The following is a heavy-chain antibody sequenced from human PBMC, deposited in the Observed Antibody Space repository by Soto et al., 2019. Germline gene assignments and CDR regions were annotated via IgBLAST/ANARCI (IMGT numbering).Heavy chain of an antibody. J-gene: IGHJ4*02. CDR1: GYTFIGYS. CDR3: ARGGLYSYPY. V-gene: IGHV1-2*02. CDR2: INPNSGET. D-gene: IGHD3-16*02. Sequence: QVQLVQSGAELKKPGASVKVSCKASGYTFIGYSIHWVRQAPGQGLEWMGRINPNSGETNFAQTFRGRVTMTTDTSISTALMELSRLTSDDTAVYYCARGGLYSYPYWGQGTLVTVSS.